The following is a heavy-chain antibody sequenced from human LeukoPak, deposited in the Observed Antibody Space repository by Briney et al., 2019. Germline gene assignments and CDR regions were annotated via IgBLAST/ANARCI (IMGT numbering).Heavy chain of an antibody. CDR1: GFTFTHYA. CDR2: ITYNSDAI. J-gene: IGHJ4*02. V-gene: IGHV3-48*04. D-gene: IGHD3-10*01. Sequence: GGSLRLSCAASGFTFTHYAMNWVRQAPGKGLEWLSYITYNSDAIYYAGSVKGRFTVSRDNAKNSIYVQMNNLRAEDTAVYYCVRDRAAPDSWGQGTLVTVSS. CDR3: VRDRAAPDS.